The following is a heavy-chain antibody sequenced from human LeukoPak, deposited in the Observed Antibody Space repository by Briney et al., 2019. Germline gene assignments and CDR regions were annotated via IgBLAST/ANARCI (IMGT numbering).Heavy chain of an antibody. D-gene: IGHD2-2*01. CDR1: GFTFSSYG. V-gene: IGHV3-30*02. CDR3: AKDQRGYCSSTSCPWGY. Sequence: GGSLRLSCAASGFTFSSYGMHWVRQAPGKGLEWVAFIRYDGSNKYYADSVKGRFTISRDNSKNTLYLQMNSLRAEDTAVYYCAKDQRGYCSSTSCPWGYWGQGTLVTVSS. J-gene: IGHJ4*02. CDR2: IRYDGSNK.